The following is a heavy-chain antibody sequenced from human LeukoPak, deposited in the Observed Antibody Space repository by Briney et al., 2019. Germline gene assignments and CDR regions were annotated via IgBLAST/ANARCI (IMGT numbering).Heavy chain of an antibody. D-gene: IGHD1-1*01. CDR1: GFTFSSYS. CDR3: ARDSASIGHNDAFDI. J-gene: IGHJ3*02. V-gene: IGHV3-48*04. Sequence: GGSLRLSCAASGFTFSSYSMNWVRQAPGKGLEWVSYISGNSATIYYADSVEGRFTISRDNAKKSLYLQMNSLRAEDTAVYYCARDSASIGHNDAFDIWGQGTMVTVFS. CDR2: ISGNSATI.